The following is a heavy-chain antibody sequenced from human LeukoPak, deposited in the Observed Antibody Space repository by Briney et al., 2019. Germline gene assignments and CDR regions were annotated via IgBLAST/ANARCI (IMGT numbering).Heavy chain of an antibody. D-gene: IGHD2-15*01. CDR2: IYPGDSDT. CDR1: GYSFTSYG. CDR3: AKGYCSGGRCRRYYGMDV. J-gene: IGHJ6*04. Sequence: GESLKISCKGSGYSFTSYGIGWVRQMPGKGLEWMGIIYPGDSDTRYSPSFQGQFTISADKSISTAYLQWSSLKASDTDMYYCAKGYCSGGRCRRYYGMDVWGRGTTVTVSS. V-gene: IGHV5-51*01.